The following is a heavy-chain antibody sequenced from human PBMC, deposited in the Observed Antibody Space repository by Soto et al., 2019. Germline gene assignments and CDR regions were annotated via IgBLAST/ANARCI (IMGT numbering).Heavy chain of an antibody. D-gene: IGHD1-1*01. CDR3: ARGRYGDY. CDR2: ISAHNGNT. V-gene: IGHV1-18*01. J-gene: IGHJ4*02. CDR1: GYGFTTYG. Sequence: QVHLVQSGAEVKKPGASVKVSCKGSGYGFTTYGITWVRQAPGQGLEWMAWISAHNGNTNYAQKLQGRVTVTRDTATSTPNMALRSLRSDDTAVYYSARGRYGDYWGQGALVTVSS.